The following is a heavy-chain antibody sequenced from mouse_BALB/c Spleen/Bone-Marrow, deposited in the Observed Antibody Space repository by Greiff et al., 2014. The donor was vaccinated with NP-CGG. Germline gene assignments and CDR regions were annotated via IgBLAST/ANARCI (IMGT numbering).Heavy chain of an antibody. J-gene: IGHJ4*01. Sequence: LVESGAELVRPGSSVKISCKASGYALSSYWMSWVKQRPGQGLEWIGQIYPGDGDTNYNGKFKGKATLTADKSSSTAYMQLSSLTSEDSAVYFCARWLPAMDYWGQGTSVTVSS. CDR2: IYPGDGDT. V-gene: IGHV1-80*01. CDR3: ARWLPAMDY. D-gene: IGHD2-2*01. CDR1: GYALSSYW.